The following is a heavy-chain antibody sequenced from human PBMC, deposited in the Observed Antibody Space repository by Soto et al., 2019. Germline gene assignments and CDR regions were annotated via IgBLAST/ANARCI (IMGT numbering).Heavy chain of an antibody. D-gene: IGHD4-17*01. CDR1: GGTFSSNA. CDR2: IIPIFGTA. V-gene: IGHV1-69*12. Sequence: QVQLVQSGAAVKKPGSSVKVSCKASGGTFSSNAISWVRQAPGQGLEWMGGIIPIFGTANYALKFQGRVTITADESMSTAYMELSSLRSEDTAVYYCAILLGDSYYYYGMDVWGQGTTVTVSS. CDR3: AILLGDSYYYYGMDV. J-gene: IGHJ6*02.